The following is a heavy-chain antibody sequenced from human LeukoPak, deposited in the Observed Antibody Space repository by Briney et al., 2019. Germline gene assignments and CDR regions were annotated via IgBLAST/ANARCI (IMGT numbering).Heavy chain of an antibody. CDR2: IYYSGST. V-gene: IGHV4-59*08. CDR3: ARQVTGVLRFLELLPRGYFDL. D-gene: IGHD3-3*01. CDR1: GGSISSYY. Sequence: PSETLSLTCTVSGGSISSYYWSWIRQPPGKGLEWIGYIYYSGSTNYNPSLKSRVTISVDTSKNQFSLKLSSVTAADTAVYYCARQVTGVLRFLELLPRGYFDLWGRGTMVTVSS. J-gene: IGHJ2*01.